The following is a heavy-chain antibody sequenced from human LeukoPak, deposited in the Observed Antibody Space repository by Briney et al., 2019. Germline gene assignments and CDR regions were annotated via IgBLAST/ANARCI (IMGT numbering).Heavy chain of an antibody. Sequence: GESLKISCKGSGYSFTSYWISWVRQMPGKGLEWMGRIGPSDSYTNYSPSFQGHVTISADKSISTAYLQWSSLKASDTAMYYCARSACSSTSCYVFFDYWGQGTLVTVSS. J-gene: IGHJ4*02. D-gene: IGHD2-2*01. V-gene: IGHV5-10-1*01. CDR2: IGPSDSYT. CDR3: ARSACSSTSCYVFFDY. CDR1: GYSFTSYW.